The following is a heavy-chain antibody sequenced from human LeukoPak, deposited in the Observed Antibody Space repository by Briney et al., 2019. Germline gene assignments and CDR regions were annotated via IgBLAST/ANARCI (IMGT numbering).Heavy chain of an antibody. CDR3: AGEYCSGGSCRQGFDY. D-gene: IGHD2-15*01. J-gene: IGHJ4*02. Sequence: ASVKVSCKASGYTFTDYYMHWVRQAPGQGLEWMGWINPNSGDTNHAQNFQGRVTLTRDTSISTAYMELSSLRSDDSAVYYCAGEYCSGGSCRQGFDYWGQGTLVTVSS. CDR1: GYTFTDYY. CDR2: INPNSGDT. V-gene: IGHV1-2*02.